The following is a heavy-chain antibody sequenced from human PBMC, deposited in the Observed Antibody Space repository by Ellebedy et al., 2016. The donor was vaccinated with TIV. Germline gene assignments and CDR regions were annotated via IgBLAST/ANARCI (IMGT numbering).Heavy chain of an antibody. CDR3: AKESEGWDGDYFDY. V-gene: IGHV3-53*01. D-gene: IGHD1-26*01. Sequence: GESLKISCAASGFTFSSYAMHWVRQAPGKGLEWVSVIYSGGVTKYADSVKVRFTVSRQNSENTLYLQMNSLRAEDTAVYYCAKESEGWDGDYFDYWGQGTLVTVSS. J-gene: IGHJ4*02. CDR2: IYSGGVT. CDR1: GFTFSSYA.